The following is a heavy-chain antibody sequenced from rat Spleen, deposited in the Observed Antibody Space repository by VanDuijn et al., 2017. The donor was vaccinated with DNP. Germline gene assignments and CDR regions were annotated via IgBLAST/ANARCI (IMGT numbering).Heavy chain of an antibody. D-gene: IGHD1-12*02. J-gene: IGHJ1*01. CDR3: ARAYYDGTYYPNWYFDF. V-gene: IGHV3-1*01. Sequence: EVQLQESGPGLVKPSQSLSLTCSVTGYSITGYYWAWIRKFPGNKMEWMGYINYSGSTGFNPSLKSRISITRDTSKNQFFLQLNSVTTEDTATYYCARAYYDGTYYPNWYFDFWGPGTTVTVSS. CDR2: INYSGST. CDR1: GYSITGYY.